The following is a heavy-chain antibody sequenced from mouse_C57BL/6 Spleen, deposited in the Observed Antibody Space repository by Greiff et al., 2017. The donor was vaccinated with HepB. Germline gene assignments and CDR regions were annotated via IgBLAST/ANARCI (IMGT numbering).Heavy chain of an antibody. CDR1: GYAFTNYL. D-gene: IGHD2-4*01. V-gene: IGHV1-54*01. Sequence: VQLQQSGAELVRPGTSVKVSCKASGYAFTNYLIEWVKQRPGQGLEWIGVINPGSGGTNYNEKFKGKATLTADKSSSTAYIQLTSLTSEDSAGYCGARSYCEYFWLAYWGQGTLVTVAA. CDR3: ARSYCEYFWLAY. J-gene: IGHJ3*01. CDR2: INPGSGGT.